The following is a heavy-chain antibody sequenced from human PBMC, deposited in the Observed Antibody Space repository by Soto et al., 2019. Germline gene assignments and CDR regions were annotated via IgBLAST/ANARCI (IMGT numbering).Heavy chain of an antibody. CDR2: IYYSGRT. D-gene: IGHD2-15*01. CDR1: GDSMTSGTYY. V-gene: IGHV4-31*03. CDR3: ARAGGRYCSGGSCYLLDS. J-gene: IGHJ4*02. Sequence: QVQLQESGPGLVTPSQTLSLTCTVSGDSMTSGTYYWSWIRQHPGKGLEWIGYIYYSGRTYYNPSLKSRVTISVDASQNQFSLNLTSVTAADTAVYYCARAGGRYCSGGSCYLLDSWGQGTLVTVSS.